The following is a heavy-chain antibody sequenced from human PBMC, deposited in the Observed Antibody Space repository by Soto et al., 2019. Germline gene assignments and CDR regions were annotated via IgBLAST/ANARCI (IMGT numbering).Heavy chain of an antibody. CDR3: ASEYSSSSGYYYYGMDV. D-gene: IGHD6-6*01. CDR1: GFTVSSNY. CDR2: IYSGGRT. V-gene: IGHV3-53*02. J-gene: IGHJ6*02. Sequence: EVQLVETGGGLIQPGGSLRLSCAASGFTVSSNYMSWVRQAPGKGLEWVSVIYSGGRTYYADSVKGRFTISRDNSKNTLYLQMNSLRAEDTAVYYCASEYSSSSGYYYYGMDVWGQGTTVTVSS.